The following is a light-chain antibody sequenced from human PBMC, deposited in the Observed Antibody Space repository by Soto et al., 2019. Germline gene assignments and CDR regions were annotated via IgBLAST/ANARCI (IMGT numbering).Light chain of an antibody. V-gene: IGKV1-5*01. Sequence: DVHMTQAPATLSASVGDRVTITCRASQSINNLLAWYQQKPGKAPKFLIYDVSTLESGVPSRFSGSGSGTEFTLTISSLQSEDFAVYYCQQYDNWPQTFGQGTKVDIK. J-gene: IGKJ1*01. CDR3: QQYDNWPQT. CDR2: DVS. CDR1: QSINNL.